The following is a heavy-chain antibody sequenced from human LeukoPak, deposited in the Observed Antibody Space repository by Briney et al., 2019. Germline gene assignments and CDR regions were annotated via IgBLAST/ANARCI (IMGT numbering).Heavy chain of an antibody. D-gene: IGHD3-22*01. V-gene: IGHV1-69*05. J-gene: IGHJ1*01. CDR1: GGTFSSYA. CDR2: IIPIFGTA. Sequence: GSSVKVSCKASGGTFSSYAISWVRQAPGQGLEWMGGIIPIFGTANYAQKFQGRVTITTDESTSTAYMELSSLRSEDTAVYYCARGPGYYDSSGYSAEHFQHWGQGTLVTVSS. CDR3: ARGPGYYDSSGYSAEHFQH.